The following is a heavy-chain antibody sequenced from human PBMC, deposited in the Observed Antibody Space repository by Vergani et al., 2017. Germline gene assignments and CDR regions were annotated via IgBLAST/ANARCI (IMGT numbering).Heavy chain of an antibody. J-gene: IGHJ4*02. CDR1: GFTFSSYS. CDR2: ISSSSSTI. CDR3: AGDQGGGWAVTTLDY. V-gene: IGHV3-48*01. D-gene: IGHD4-17*01. Sequence: EVQLVESGGGLVQPGGSLRLSCAASGFTFSSYSMNWVRQAPGKGLEWVSYISSSSSTIYYADSVKGRFTISRDNAKNSLYLQMNSLRAEDTAVYYCAGDQGGGWAVTTLDYWGQGTLVTVSS.